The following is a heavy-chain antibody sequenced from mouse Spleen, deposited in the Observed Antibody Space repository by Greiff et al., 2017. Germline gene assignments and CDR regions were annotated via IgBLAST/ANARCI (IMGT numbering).Heavy chain of an antibody. V-gene: IGHV5-6-4*01. CDR2: ISSGGSYT. Sequence: EVQVVESGGGLVQPGGSRKLSCAASGFTFSSYTMSWVRQTPEKRLEWVATISSGGSYTYYPDSVKGRFTISRDNAKNTLYLQMSSLKSEDTAMYYCTRDQSEVRRFDYWGQGTTLTVSS. CDR3: TRDQSEVRRFDY. J-gene: IGHJ2*01. CDR1: GFTFSSYT. D-gene: IGHD2-14*01.